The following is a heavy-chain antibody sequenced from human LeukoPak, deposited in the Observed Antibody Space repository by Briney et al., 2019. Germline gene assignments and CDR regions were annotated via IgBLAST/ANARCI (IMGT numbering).Heavy chain of an antibody. V-gene: IGHV4-30-4*08. CDR1: GGSISSGDYY. Sequence: SETLSLTCTVSGGSISSGDYYWSWIRQPPGKGLEWIGYIYYSGSTYYNPSLKSRVTISVDTSKNQFSLKLSSVTAADTAVYYCARGRQLVRVGYWGQGTLVTVSS. D-gene: IGHD6-13*01. CDR3: ARGRQLVRVGY. J-gene: IGHJ4*02. CDR2: IYYSGST.